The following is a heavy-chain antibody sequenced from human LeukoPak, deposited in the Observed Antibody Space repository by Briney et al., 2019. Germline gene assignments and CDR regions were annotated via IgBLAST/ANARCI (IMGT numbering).Heavy chain of an antibody. V-gene: IGHV3-48*01. CDR3: ARTRITMIVGLASRFDY. J-gene: IGHJ4*02. CDR1: GFTFSSYS. D-gene: IGHD3-22*01. CDR2: ITASGTAM. Sequence: GGSLRLSCAASGFTFSSYSMNWVCQAPGKGLEWVSHITASGTAMFYADSVKGRFTISRDNAKNSLYLQMNSLRAEDTAVYYCARTRITMIVGLASRFDYWGQGTLVTVSS.